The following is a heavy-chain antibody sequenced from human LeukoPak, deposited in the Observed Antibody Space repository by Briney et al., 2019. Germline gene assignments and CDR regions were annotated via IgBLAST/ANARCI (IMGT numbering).Heavy chain of an antibody. CDR3: ARDNRWLVQPPREWDAFDI. CDR1: GFTFSSYW. V-gene: IGHV3-7*01. CDR2: IKQDGSEK. D-gene: IGHD6-19*01. J-gene: IGHJ3*02. Sequence: GGSLRLSCAASGFTFSSYWTSWVRQAPGKGLEWVANIKQDGSEKYYVDSVKGRFTISRDNAKNSLYLQMNSLRAEDTAVYYCARDNRWLVQPPREWDAFDIWGQGTMVTVSS.